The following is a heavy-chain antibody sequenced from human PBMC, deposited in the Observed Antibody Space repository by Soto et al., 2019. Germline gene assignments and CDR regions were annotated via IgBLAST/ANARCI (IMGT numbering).Heavy chain of an antibody. CDR2: INPSGGRT. CDR3: AREGVAVAAPGAFDI. CDR1: GYTFTSYY. Sequence: RASVKVSCKASGYTFTSYYMHWVRQAPGQGLEWMGIINPSGGRTSYAQKYQGRVTMTRDTSTSTVYMELSSLRSEDTAVYYCAREGVAVAAPGAFDIWGQGTMVTVSS. J-gene: IGHJ3*02. V-gene: IGHV1-46*01. D-gene: IGHD6-19*01.